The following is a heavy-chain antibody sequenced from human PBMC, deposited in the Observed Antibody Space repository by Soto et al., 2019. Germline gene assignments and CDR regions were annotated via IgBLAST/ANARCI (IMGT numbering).Heavy chain of an antibody. CDR3: ARDRGYYYDSSGYYGPYYYGLDV. J-gene: IGHJ6*02. Sequence: GGSLRLSCAASGFTFSRYSMNWVRQAPGKGLEWVSYISCSSSTIYYADSVKGRFTISRDNAKNSLYLQMNSLRAEDTAVYYCARDRGYYYDSSGYYGPYYYGLDVWGQGTTVTVSS. CDR2: ISCSSSTI. V-gene: IGHV3-48*01. CDR1: GFTFSRYS. D-gene: IGHD3-22*01.